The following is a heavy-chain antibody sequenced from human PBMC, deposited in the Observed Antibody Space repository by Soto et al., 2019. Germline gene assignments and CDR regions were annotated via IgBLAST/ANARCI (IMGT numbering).Heavy chain of an antibody. CDR1: GGSISTYY. Sequence: QVQLQESGPGLVKPSETLSLTCTVSGGSISTYYWSWIRQPPGKGLEWIGYIYYSGSTYYNPSLKSRVTRSVDKSRNQLLLQLNSVTAADTAVYYCARESAGSHKNNWFDPWGQGTLVTVSS. V-gene: IGHV4-59*01. J-gene: IGHJ5*02. CDR3: ARESAGSHKNNWFDP. D-gene: IGHD3-10*01. CDR2: IYYSGST.